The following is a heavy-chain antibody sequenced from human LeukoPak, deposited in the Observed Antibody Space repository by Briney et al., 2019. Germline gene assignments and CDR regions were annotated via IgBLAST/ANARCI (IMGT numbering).Heavy chain of an antibody. CDR1: GGSILGYY. D-gene: IGHD6-19*01. CDR3: ARASNKPGYSSGWLDY. Sequence: PSETLSLTCTVSGGSILGYYWSWIRQPPGKGLEWIGYVYYSGSTDYNPSLKSRVTISIDTSKNQFSLNLISVTAADTAVYYCARASNKPGYSSGWLDYWAQGTLITVSS. V-gene: IGHV4-59*01. J-gene: IGHJ4*02. CDR2: VYYSGST.